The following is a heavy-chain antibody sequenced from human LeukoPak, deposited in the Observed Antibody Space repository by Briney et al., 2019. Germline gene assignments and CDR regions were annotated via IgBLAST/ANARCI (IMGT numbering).Heavy chain of an antibody. Sequence: SETLSLTCAVYGGSFSGYYWSWIRQPPGKGLEWIGEINHSGSTNYNPSLKSRVTISVDTSKNQFSLKLSSVTAADTAVYYCARDPVAAGTRNPPFYGMDVWGQGTTVTVSS. V-gene: IGHV4-34*01. D-gene: IGHD6-13*01. CDR3: ARDPVAAGTRNPPFYGMDV. CDR1: GGSFSGYY. J-gene: IGHJ6*02. CDR2: INHSGST.